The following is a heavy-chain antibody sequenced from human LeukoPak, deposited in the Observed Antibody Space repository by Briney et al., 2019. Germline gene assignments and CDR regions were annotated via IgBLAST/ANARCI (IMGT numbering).Heavy chain of an antibody. J-gene: IGHJ4*02. CDR1: GLTVRSNY. Sequence: GGSLRLSCAASGLTVRSNYITWVRQPPGKGLEWVSVLHAAGGTYYADSVKCRFTISRHISKNTVYLQMNSLRAEDTAVYYCAREGYDSSGYPRLLDYWGQGTLVTVSS. D-gene: IGHD3-22*01. V-gene: IGHV3-53*04. CDR3: AREGYDSSGYPRLLDY. CDR2: LHAAGGT.